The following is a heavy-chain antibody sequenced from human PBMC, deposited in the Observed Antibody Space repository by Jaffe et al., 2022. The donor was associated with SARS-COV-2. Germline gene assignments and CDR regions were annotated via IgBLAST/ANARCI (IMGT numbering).Heavy chain of an antibody. CDR1: GFTFSSYA. V-gene: IGHV3-23*01. D-gene: IGHD6-13*01. Sequence: EVQLLESGGGLVQPGGSLRLSCAASGFTFSSYAMSWVRQAPGKGLEWVSAISGSGGSTYYADSVKGRFTISRDNSKNTLYLQMNSLRAEDTAVYYCAKGHRIAAAGDYYYGMDVWGQGTTVTVSS. CDR2: ISGSGGST. CDR3: AKGHRIAAAGDYYYGMDV. J-gene: IGHJ6*02.